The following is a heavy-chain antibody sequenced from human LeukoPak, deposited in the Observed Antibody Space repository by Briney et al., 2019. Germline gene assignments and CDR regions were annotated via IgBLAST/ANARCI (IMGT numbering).Heavy chain of an antibody. CDR3: ARELYSSSSYFDY. CDR1: GFTFSDFY. J-gene: IGHJ4*02. CDR2: ISSGGSPI. V-gene: IGHV3-11*01. Sequence: PGGSLRLSCAASGFTFSDFYMSWIRQAPGKGLEWVSYISSGGSPIYYADSVKGRFTISGDNAKKSLYLQMNSLRAEDTAVYYCARELYSSSSYFDYWGQGTLVTVSS. D-gene: IGHD6-6*01.